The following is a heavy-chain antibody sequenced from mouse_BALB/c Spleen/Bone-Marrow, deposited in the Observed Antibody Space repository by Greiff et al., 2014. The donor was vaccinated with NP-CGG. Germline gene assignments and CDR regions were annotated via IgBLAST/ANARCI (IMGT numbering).Heavy chain of an antibody. Sequence: VKLQESGPSLVQPSQSLSITCTVSGFSLTSYGVHWVRQSPGKGLEWLGVIWRGGSTDYNAAFMSRLSITKDNSKSQVFFKMNSLQADDTAIYYCAKTAYYGNLYAMDYWGQGTSVTVSS. V-gene: IGHV2-5-1*01. D-gene: IGHD2-10*01. J-gene: IGHJ4*01. CDR3: AKTAYYGNLYAMDY. CDR2: IWRGGST. CDR1: GFSLTSYG.